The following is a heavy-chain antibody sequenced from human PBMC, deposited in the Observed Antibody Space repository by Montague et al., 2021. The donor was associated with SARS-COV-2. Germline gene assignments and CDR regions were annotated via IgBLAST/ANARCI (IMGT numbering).Heavy chain of an antibody. CDR3: ARGGATYYYDTSGYVNAFDT. V-gene: IGHV4-59*01. Sequence: SETLSLTCTVSGDSISTYYWSWIRQPPGKGLEWIGYIYYNGYTNXXPSLKSRATISVDTSKNQSSLRLSSVTAADTAVYFCARGGATYYYDTSGYVNAFDTWGQGTMVTVSS. CDR1: GDSISTYY. CDR2: IYYNGYT. D-gene: IGHD3-22*01. J-gene: IGHJ3*02.